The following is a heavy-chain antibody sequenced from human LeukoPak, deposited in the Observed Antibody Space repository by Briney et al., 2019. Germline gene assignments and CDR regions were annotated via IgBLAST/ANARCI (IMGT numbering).Heavy chain of an antibody. V-gene: IGHV3-66*01. CDR2: IYSGGST. Sequence: GGSLRLSCAASGFTVSSNYMTWVRQVPGEGLEWVSVIYSGGSTSYADSVKGRFTISRDNSKNTLYLQMNSLRAEDTAVYYCATSYSSGLAVYWGQGTLVTVSS. CDR1: GFTVSSNY. J-gene: IGHJ4*02. CDR3: ATSYSSGLAVY. D-gene: IGHD6-19*01.